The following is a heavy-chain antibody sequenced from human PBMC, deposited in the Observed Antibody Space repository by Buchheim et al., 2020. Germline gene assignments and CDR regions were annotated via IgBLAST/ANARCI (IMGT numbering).Heavy chain of an antibody. CDR1: GFTFNNYW. CDR2: INQGGTGK. J-gene: IGHJ4*02. V-gene: IGHV3-7*01. D-gene: IGHD5-24*01. Sequence: DVQLVESGGGLVQPGGSLRLSCAPSGFTFNNYWMSWVRQAPGKGLEWVATINQGGTGKYYVDSVRGRFTISRDNAENSLYLQMNSLRVEDTAVYYCVGTWLRHWGQGTL. CDR3: VGTWLRH.